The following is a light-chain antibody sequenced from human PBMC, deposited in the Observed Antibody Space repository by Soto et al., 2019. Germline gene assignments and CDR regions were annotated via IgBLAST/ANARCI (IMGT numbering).Light chain of an antibody. CDR3: TSWTTSTTII. CDR1: SSDIGAYNF. CDR2: DVN. V-gene: IGLV2-14*03. Sequence: QSVLTQPASVSGSPGQSITISCTGTSSDIGAYNFVSWYQQHPGKAPKLMLYDVNIRPSGVSNRFSGSKSGNTASLTISGLQAEDEADYYCTSWTTSTTIIFGVGTQVTVL. J-gene: IGLJ2*01.